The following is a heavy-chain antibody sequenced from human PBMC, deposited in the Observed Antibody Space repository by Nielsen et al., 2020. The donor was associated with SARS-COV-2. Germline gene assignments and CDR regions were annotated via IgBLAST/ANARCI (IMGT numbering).Heavy chain of an antibody. J-gene: IGHJ4*02. Sequence: WVRQAPGQGLEWMGRINPNSGGTNYAQKFQGRVTMTTDTSTSTAYMELSRLRSDDTAVYYCARGPAITSFGVVILDFDYWGQGTLVTVSS. V-gene: IGHV1-2*06. D-gene: IGHD3-3*01. CDR3: ARGPAITSFGVVILDFDY. CDR2: INPNSGGT.